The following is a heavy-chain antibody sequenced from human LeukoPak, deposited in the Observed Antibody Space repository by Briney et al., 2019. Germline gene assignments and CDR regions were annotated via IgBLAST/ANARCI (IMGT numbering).Heavy chain of an antibody. D-gene: IGHD1/OR15-1a*01. V-gene: IGHV3-9*01. CDR3: AKAFRAITGTTAFGY. CDR1: GFTFDDYA. Sequence: GGSLRLSCAASGFTFDDYAMHWVRQAPGKGLEWVSGISWNSGSIGYADSVKGRFTISRDNAKNSLYLQMNSLRAEDTALYYCAKAFRAITGTTAFGYWGQGTLVTVSS. J-gene: IGHJ4*02. CDR2: ISWNSGSI.